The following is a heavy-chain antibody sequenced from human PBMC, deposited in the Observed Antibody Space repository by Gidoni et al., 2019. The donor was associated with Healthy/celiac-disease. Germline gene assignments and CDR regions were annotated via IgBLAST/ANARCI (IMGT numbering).Heavy chain of an antibody. CDR3: AKEACSGGSCYLGRDAFDI. CDR2: ISWNSGSI. V-gene: IGHV3-9*01. J-gene: IGHJ3*02. CDR1: GFTFDDYA. D-gene: IGHD2-15*01. Sequence: EVQLVESGGGLVQPGRSLRLSCAASGFTFDDYAMHWVRQAPGKGLEWVSGISWNSGSIGYADSVKGRFTISRDNAKNSLYLQMNSLRAEDTALYYCAKEACSGGSCYLGRDAFDIWGQGTMVTVSS.